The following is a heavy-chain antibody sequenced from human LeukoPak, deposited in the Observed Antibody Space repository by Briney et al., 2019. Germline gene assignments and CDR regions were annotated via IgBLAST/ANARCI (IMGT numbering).Heavy chain of an antibody. V-gene: IGHV4-39*01. CDR3: ARGRSNYYGMDV. J-gene: IGHJ6*02. CDR1: GGSISSSTHC. CDR2: MYYSGNT. Sequence: SETLSLTCTVSGGSISSSTHCWSWVRQPPGRGLEWIGCMYYSGNTYYSSSLKGRVTISLDTPKNQFSLRLNSVTASDTAVYYCARGRSNYYGMDVWGQGTTVTVSS. D-gene: IGHD1-26*01.